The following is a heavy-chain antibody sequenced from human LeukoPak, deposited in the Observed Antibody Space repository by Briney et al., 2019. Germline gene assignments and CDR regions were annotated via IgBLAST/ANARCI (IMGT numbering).Heavy chain of an antibody. Sequence: SGTLSLTCTVSGGSISSYYWTWIRQPPGKGLEWIGYIYYSGSTNYNPSLKSRVTISVDTSKNQFSLKLNSVTAADTAVYYCARGGYSHSNFWGQGTLVTVSS. V-gene: IGHV4-59*01. CDR3: ARGGYSHSNF. CDR1: GGSISSYY. J-gene: IGHJ4*02. CDR2: IYYSGST. D-gene: IGHD5-18*01.